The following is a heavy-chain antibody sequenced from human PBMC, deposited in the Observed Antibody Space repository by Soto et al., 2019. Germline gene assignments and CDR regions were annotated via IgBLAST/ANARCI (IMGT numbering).Heavy chain of an antibody. CDR3: AGPGYCTNGVCYSAPGYFDL. CDR2: IYHSGST. J-gene: IGHJ2*01. D-gene: IGHD2-8*01. CDR1: GGSISSSNW. Sequence: QVQLQESGPGLVKPSGTLSLTCAVSGGSISSSNWWSWVRQPPGKGLEWIGEIYHSGSTNYNPSLKSRVTISVDKSKNQFSLKLSSVTAAATAVYYCAGPGYCTNGVCYSAPGYFDLWGRGTLVTVSS. V-gene: IGHV4-4*02.